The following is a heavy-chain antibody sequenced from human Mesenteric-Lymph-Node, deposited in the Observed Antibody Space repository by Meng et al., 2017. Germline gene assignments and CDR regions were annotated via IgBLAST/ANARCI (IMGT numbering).Heavy chain of an antibody. D-gene: IGHD6-19*01. J-gene: IGHJ5*02. V-gene: IGHV4-39*01. Sequence: RQLQESGSGLVTPSQTLSLTFTASGGSISTPGYYWGWIRQPPGKGLEWIGSIGHAGALYYTPSLKSRVTVSIDTSANQFFLTLTSVTAADTAIYYCVRSSGWVKTGFDPWGQGTLVTVSS. CDR2: IGHAGAL. CDR1: GGSISTPGYY. CDR3: VRSSGWVKTGFDP.